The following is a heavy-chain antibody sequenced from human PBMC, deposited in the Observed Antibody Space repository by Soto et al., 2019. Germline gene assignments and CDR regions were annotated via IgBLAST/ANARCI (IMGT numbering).Heavy chain of an antibody. CDR1: GGSISSGGYS. CDR3: ASLVLRFLEWSDAFDI. J-gene: IGHJ3*02. CDR2: IYHSGST. V-gene: IGHV4-30-2*01. Sequence: QLQLQESGSGLVKPSQTLSLTCAVSGGSISSGGYSWSWIRQPPGKGLEWIGYIYHSGSTYYNPSLKSRVTISVDRSKNQFSLKLSSVTAADTAVYYCASLVLRFLEWSDAFDIWGQGTMVTVSS. D-gene: IGHD3-3*01.